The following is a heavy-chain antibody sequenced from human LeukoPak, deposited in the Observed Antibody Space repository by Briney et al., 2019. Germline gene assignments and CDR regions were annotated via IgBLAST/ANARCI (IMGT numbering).Heavy chain of an antibody. D-gene: IGHD5-18*01. V-gene: IGHV3-20*04. CDR3: ARDYRDTAMVTWFDP. Sequence: PGGSLRPSCAASGFTFDDYGMSWVRQGPGKGLEWVSGINWNGDSTGYADSLKGRFTISRDNAKNSLYLQMNSLRAEDTALYYCARDYRDTAMVTWFDPWGQGTLVTVSS. CDR1: GFTFDDYG. J-gene: IGHJ5*02. CDR2: INWNGDST.